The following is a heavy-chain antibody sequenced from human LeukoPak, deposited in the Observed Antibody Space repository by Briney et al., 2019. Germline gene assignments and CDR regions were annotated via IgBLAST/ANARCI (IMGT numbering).Heavy chain of an antibody. J-gene: IGHJ4*02. D-gene: IGHD6-19*01. CDR3: ARDSTWLLDY. CDR1: GFTFSSRW. Sequence: PGGSLRLSCTASGFTFSSRWMTWVRQPPGKGLEWVANIKEDGSVKYYVDSVKGRFTISRDNTKNVLYLQMNSLRADDTAVYFCARDSTWLLDYWGQGTLITVSS. CDR2: IKEDGSVK. V-gene: IGHV3-7*03.